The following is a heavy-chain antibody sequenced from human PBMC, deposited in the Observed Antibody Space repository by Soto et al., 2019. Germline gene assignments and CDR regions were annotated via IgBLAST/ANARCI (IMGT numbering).Heavy chain of an antibody. V-gene: IGHV3-9*01. CDR2: ISWNSGTI. CDR3: AKDLDILTIPGNPALSFDY. J-gene: IGHJ4*02. Sequence: GGSLRLSCVASGVTFDDYAMHWVRQAPGKGLEWVSGISWNSGTIAYADSVKGRFTISRDNAKNSLYLQMNSLRAEDTALYYCAKDLDILTIPGNPALSFDYWGQGTLVTVSS. D-gene: IGHD3-9*01. CDR1: GVTFDDYA.